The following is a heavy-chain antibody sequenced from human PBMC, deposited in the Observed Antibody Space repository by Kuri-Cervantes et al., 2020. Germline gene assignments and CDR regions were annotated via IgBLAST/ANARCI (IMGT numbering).Heavy chain of an antibody. Sequence: GESLKISCAASGLTFSSYAMHWVRQAPGKGLEWVAVISYDGRNKYYADSVKGRFTISRDNSKNTLYLQMNSLRAEDTAVYYCAKGVGYCSGGSCWNWFDPWGQGTLVTVSS. D-gene: IGHD2-15*01. CDR1: GLTFSSYA. J-gene: IGHJ5*02. V-gene: IGHV3-30*04. CDR2: ISYDGRNK. CDR3: AKGVGYCSGGSCWNWFDP.